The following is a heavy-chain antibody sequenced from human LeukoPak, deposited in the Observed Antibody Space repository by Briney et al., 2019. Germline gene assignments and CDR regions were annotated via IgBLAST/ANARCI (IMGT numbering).Heavy chain of an antibody. J-gene: IGHJ4*02. V-gene: IGHV1-2*02. Sequence: ASVKVSCKASGYTFTGYYMHWVRQAPGQGLEWMGWINPNSGGTNYAQKFQGRVTMTRDTSTSTVYMELSSLRSEDTAVYYCAREGFHGRELFPTFDYWGQGTLVTVSS. CDR1: GYTFTGYY. CDR3: AREGFHGRELFPTFDY. CDR2: INPNSGGT. D-gene: IGHD3-10*01.